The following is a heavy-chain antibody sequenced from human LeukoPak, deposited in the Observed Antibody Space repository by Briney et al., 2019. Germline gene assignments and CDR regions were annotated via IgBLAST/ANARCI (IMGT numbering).Heavy chain of an antibody. D-gene: IGHD1-26*01. CDR3: ARPRIVGARALAY. CDR1: GFTFSSYS. CDR2: ISSSSSTI. Sequence: AGGSLRLSCAASGFTFSSYSMNWVRQAPGKGLEWVSYISSSSSTIYYADSVKGRFTISRDNAKNSLYPQMNSLRAEDTAVYYCARPRIVGARALAYWGQGTLVTVSS. V-gene: IGHV3-48*01. J-gene: IGHJ4*02.